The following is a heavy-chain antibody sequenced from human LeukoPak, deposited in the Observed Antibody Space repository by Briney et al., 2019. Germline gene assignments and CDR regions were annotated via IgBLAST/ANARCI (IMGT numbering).Heavy chain of an antibody. J-gene: IGHJ6*02. CDR2: ISTYNGNT. CDR3: ARDERTMVRGVSYYYGMDV. Sequence: ASVKVSCRASGYTFTTYGINWVRQAPGQGLEWTGWISTYNGNTMYAQRFQGRVTLTTDTSTSTAYMELRSLGSDDTAVYYCARDERTMVRGVSYYYGMDVWGQGTTVTVSS. CDR1: GYTFTTYG. V-gene: IGHV1-18*01. D-gene: IGHD3-10*01.